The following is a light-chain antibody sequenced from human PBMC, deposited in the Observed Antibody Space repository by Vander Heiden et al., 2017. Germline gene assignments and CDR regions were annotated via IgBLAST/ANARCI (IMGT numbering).Light chain of an antibody. CDR3: QSYDSSLSSVV. CDR1: RSNIGAGYD. J-gene: IGLJ2*01. V-gene: IGLV1-40*01. CDR2: GNA. Sequence: QSVLTQPPPVSGAPGQRVTISCTGGRSNIGAGYDVPWYQQLPGTAPKLLIYGNANRPSGVPDRFSGSKSGTSASLAITRLQAEDEADYYCQSYDSSLSSVVFAGGTKLTVL.